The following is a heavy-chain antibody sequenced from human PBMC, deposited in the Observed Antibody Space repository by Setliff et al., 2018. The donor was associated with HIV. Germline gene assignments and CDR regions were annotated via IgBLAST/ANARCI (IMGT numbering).Heavy chain of an antibody. CDR3: AKEGNSVDNWLDP. J-gene: IGHJ5*02. CDR1: GGSISSSSYY. CDR2: IYSGGTT. D-gene: IGHD1-26*01. V-gene: IGHV4-39*07. Sequence: SETLSLTCTVSGGSISSSSYYWGWIRQPPGKGLEWIGNIYSGGTTYYNSSLRSRVTISVDTSKNQFSLKLNSVTAADTAVYYCAKEGNSVDNWLDPWGPGTLVTVSS.